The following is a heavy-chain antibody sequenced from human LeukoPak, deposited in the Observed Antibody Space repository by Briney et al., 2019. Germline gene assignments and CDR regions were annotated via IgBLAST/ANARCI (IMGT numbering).Heavy chain of an antibody. D-gene: IGHD1-26*01. CDR1: GYTFTGYY. V-gene: IGHV1-18*04. CDR2: ISAYNGNT. J-gene: IGHJ3*02. Sequence: ASVKVSCKASGYTFTGYYMHWVRQAPGQGLEWMGWISAYNGNTNYAQKLQGRVTMTTDTSTSTAYMELRSLRSDDTAVYYCARASYGAFDIWGQGTMVTVSS. CDR3: ARASYGAFDI.